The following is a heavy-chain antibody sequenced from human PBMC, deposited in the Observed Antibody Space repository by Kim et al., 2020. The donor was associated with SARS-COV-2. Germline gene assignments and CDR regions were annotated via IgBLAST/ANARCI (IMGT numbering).Heavy chain of an antibody. CDR3: ARDILWSGGTYYYDYGMDV. D-gene: IGHD3-10*01. Sequence: SRVTIAVDTAKNQFSLKLSSVTAADTAVYYCARDILWSGGTYYYDYGMDVWGQGTTVTVSS. J-gene: IGHJ6*02. V-gene: IGHV4-59*01.